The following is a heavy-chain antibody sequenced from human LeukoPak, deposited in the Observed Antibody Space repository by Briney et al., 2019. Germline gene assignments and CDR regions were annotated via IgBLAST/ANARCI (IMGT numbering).Heavy chain of an antibody. CDR1: GYTFTSYA. CDR3: ARDQLPPLGGYFDL. Sequence: GASVKVSCKASGYTFTSYAMHWVRQAPGQRLEWMRWINAGNGNTKYPQKFQGRVTITRDTSASTAYMELSSLRSEDTAVYYCARDQLPPLGGYFDLWGRGTLVTVSS. CDR2: INAGNGNT. V-gene: IGHV1-3*01. D-gene: IGHD2-2*01. J-gene: IGHJ2*01.